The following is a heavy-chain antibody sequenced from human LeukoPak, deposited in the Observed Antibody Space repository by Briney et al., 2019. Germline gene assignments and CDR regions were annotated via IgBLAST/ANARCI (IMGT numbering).Heavy chain of an antibody. Sequence: GASVTVSCKASGYTFTSYDINWVRQATGQGLEWMGWMNPNSGNTGYAQKFQGRVTMTRNTSISTAYMELSSLRSEDTAVYYCARGLSLPPYDSSGYSLGYWGQGTLVTVSS. CDR1: GYTFTSYD. D-gene: IGHD3-22*01. CDR2: MNPNSGNT. CDR3: ARGLSLPPYDSSGYSLGY. J-gene: IGHJ4*02. V-gene: IGHV1-8*01.